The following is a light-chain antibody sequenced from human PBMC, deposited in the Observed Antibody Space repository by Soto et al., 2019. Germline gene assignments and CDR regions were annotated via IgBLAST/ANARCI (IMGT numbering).Light chain of an antibody. CDR2: TNN. Sequence: QSVLTQPPSASGTPGQRVTISCSGSSSNIGSNTVNWFQQLPGTAPKLLIFTNNQRPSGVPDRFSGSKSGTSASLAIRGLQSEDEADYYCGAWDDRLNGYVFGTGTKLTVL. CDR1: SSNIGSNT. CDR3: GAWDDRLNGYV. V-gene: IGLV1-44*01. J-gene: IGLJ1*01.